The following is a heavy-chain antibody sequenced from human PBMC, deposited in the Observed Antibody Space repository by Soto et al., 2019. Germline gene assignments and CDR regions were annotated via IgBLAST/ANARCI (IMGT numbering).Heavy chain of an antibody. V-gene: IGHV1-69*13. Sequence: SVKVSCKASGGTFSSYAISWVRQAPGQGLEWMGGIIPIFGTANYAQKFQGRVTITADESTSTAYMELSSLRSEDTAVYYCAHPSSYYDFWSGYPPDYYYYGMDVRGQGTTVTVSS. D-gene: IGHD3-3*01. CDR3: AHPSSYYDFWSGYPPDYYYYGMDV. CDR2: IIPIFGTA. CDR1: GGTFSSYA. J-gene: IGHJ6*02.